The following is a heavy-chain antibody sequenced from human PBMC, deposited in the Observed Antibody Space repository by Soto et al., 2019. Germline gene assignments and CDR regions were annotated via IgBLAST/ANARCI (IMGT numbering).Heavy chain of an antibody. CDR2: IWYDGSNK. CDR1: GFTFSSYG. V-gene: IGHV3-33*01. Sequence: PWGSLRLSCAASGFTFSSYGIHFFRQSPGKGLEWVAVIWYDGSNKYYADSVKGRFTISRDNSKNTLYLQMNSLRAEDTAVYYCAREYMGDAFDIWGQGAMVTVSS. CDR3: AREYMGDAFDI. J-gene: IGHJ3*02. D-gene: IGHD3-10*01.